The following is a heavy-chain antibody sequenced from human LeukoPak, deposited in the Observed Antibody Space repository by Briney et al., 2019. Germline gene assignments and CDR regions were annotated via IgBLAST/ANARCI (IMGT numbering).Heavy chain of an antibody. CDR1: GGSFSGYY. D-gene: IGHD6-6*01. Sequence: SETLSLTCAVYGGSFSGYYWSWIRQPPGKGLEWIGYIYHSGSTYYNPSLKSRVTISVDRSKNQFSPKLSSVTAADTAVYYCARSGIAARSYYYYGMDVWGQGTTVTVSS. V-gene: IGHV4-30-2*01. CDR2: IYHSGST. CDR3: ARSGIAARSYYYYGMDV. J-gene: IGHJ6*02.